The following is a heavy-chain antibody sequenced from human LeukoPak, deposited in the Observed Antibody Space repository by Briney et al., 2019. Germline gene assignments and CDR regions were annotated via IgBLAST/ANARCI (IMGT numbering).Heavy chain of an antibody. V-gene: IGHV4-59*01. CDR2: IYYSGST. CDR1: GGSISSYY. Sequence: SETLSLTCTVSGGSISSYYWNWIRQPPGKGLEWIGYIYYSGSTNYNPSLKSRVTISVDTSKNQFSLKLSSVTAADTAVYYCARLATTTGPFDYWGQGTLVTVSS. J-gene: IGHJ4*02. D-gene: IGHD1-1*01. CDR3: ARLATTTGPFDY.